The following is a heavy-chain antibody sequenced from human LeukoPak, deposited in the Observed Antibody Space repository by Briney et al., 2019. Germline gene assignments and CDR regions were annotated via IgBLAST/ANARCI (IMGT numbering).Heavy chain of an antibody. D-gene: IGHD3-22*01. CDR3: ARDPVGTYYYDSSGYYYGPYFDY. J-gene: IGHJ4*02. Sequence: GASVKVSCKASGYTFTGYYMHWVRQAPGQGLEWMGWINPNSGGTNYAQKFQGRVTMTRDTSISTAYMELSRLRSDDTAVYYCARDPVGTYYYDSSGYYYGPYFDYWGQGTLVTVSS. CDR2: INPNSGGT. CDR1: GYTFTGYY. V-gene: IGHV1-2*02.